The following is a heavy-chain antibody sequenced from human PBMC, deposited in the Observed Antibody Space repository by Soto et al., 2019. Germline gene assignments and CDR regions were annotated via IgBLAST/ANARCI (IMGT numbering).Heavy chain of an antibody. CDR3: ASASVAARPGYLCFDY. D-gene: IGHD6-6*01. CDR1: GGSISSYY. Sequence: PSETLSLTCTVSGGSISSYYWSWVRQPPGKGLEWIGYIYYSGSTNYNPSLKGRVTISVDTSKNQYSLKLSSVTAADTAVYYCASASVAARPGYLCFDYWGQGTLVTVSS. J-gene: IGHJ4*02. V-gene: IGHV4-59*01. CDR2: IYYSGST.